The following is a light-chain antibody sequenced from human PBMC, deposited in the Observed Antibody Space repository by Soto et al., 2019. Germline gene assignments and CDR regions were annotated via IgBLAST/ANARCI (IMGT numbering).Light chain of an antibody. Sequence: PGERATLSCRASESISSTSLGWYQQKPGQAPRLLIYDASNRATGIPARFSGSGSGTDFTLTISSLEPEDFAVYYCQQRSNWITFGQGTRLEIK. CDR2: DAS. CDR1: ESISSTS. J-gene: IGKJ5*01. V-gene: IGKV3-11*01. CDR3: QQRSNWIT.